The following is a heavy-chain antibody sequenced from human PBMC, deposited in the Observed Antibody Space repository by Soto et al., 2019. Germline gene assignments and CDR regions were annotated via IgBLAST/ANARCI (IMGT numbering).Heavy chain of an antibody. CDR2: INSRTGVT. CDR1: GYTFTGYY. J-gene: IGHJ4*02. Sequence: QVQLVQSGTEVKMPGASVKVSCKASGYTFTGYYMHWVRQVPGHGLEWMGWINSRTGVTNYAQKFQGWVTMTRDTSISTAYMEVSRLKSDDTAVYYCARDGGEYGDYDYWGQGTLVTVSS. CDR3: ARDGGEYGDYDY. V-gene: IGHV1-2*04. D-gene: IGHD4-17*01.